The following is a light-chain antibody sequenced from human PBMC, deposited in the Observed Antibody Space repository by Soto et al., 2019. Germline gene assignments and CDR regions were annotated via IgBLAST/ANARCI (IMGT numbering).Light chain of an antibody. J-gene: IGLJ3*02. Sequence: QSALTQPASVSGSPGQSITISCTGTSSDVGGYNYVSWYQQHPGKAPKLMIYEVSNRPSGVSHRFSGSKSGTTASLTISGLQAEEEDYYYCSSYRSSSTRVFGGGTKLTVL. V-gene: IGLV2-14*01. CDR2: EVS. CDR3: SSYRSSSTRV. CDR1: SSDVGGYNY.